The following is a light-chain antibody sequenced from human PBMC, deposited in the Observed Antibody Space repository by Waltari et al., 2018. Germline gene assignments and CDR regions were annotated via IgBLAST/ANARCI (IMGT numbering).Light chain of an antibody. Sequence: QSVLTQPPSVSGAPGPRVTISCTGSTIATGHDLHLYPQLPGTAPKLLIYRYTNRPSGVPDRFSGSKSGTSASLTITGLQAEDEADYYCQSYDNSLSGARVFGTGTKVTVL. CDR2: RYT. CDR1: TIATGHD. CDR3: QSYDNSLSGARV. V-gene: IGLV1-40*01. J-gene: IGLJ1*01.